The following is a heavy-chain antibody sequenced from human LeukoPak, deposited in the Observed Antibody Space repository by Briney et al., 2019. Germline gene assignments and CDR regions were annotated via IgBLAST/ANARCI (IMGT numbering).Heavy chain of an antibody. J-gene: IGHJ5*02. D-gene: IGHD1-26*01. CDR2: IYDRGGT. V-gene: IGHV4-59*11. CDR3: AKIEVGRFYP. CDR1: GASISSHY. Sequence: SETLSLTRTVTGASISSHYWCWIRQTPGTGLEWMGDIYDRGGTTYNPSLKSRVSISVDTSRNQFSLNLRSVTAADTAVYYCAKIEVGRFYPWGQGTLVTVSS.